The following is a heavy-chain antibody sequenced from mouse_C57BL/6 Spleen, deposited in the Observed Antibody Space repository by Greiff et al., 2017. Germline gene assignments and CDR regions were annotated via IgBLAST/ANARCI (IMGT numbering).Heavy chain of an antibody. D-gene: IGHD3-3*01. J-gene: IGHJ2*01. CDR3: ARGTGFDY. Sequence: EVKLMESGGGLVKPGGSLKLSCAASGFTFSSYAMSWVRQTPEKRLEWVATISDGGSYTYYPDNVKGRFTISRDNAKNNLYLQMSHLKSEDTAMYYCARGTGFDYWGQGTTRTVSS. CDR1: GFTFSSYA. CDR2: ISDGGSYT. V-gene: IGHV5-4*03.